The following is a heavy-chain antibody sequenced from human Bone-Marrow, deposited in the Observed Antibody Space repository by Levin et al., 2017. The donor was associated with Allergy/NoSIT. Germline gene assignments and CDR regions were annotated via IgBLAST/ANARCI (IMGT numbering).Heavy chain of an antibody. D-gene: IGHD6-6*01. CDR2: INHSGST. Sequence: SQTLSLTCAVYGGSFSGYYWSWIRQPPGKGLEWIGEINHSGSTNYNPSLKSRVTISVDTSKNQFSLKLSSVTAADTAVYYCASGAAALKASSSLYYYYGMDVWGQGTTVTVSS. CDR3: ASGAAALKASSSLYYYYGMDV. CDR1: GGSFSGYY. V-gene: IGHV4-34*01. J-gene: IGHJ6*02.